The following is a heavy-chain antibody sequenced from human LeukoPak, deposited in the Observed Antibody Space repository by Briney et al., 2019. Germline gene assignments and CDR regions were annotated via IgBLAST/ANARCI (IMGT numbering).Heavy chain of an antibody. CDR1: GYTFTSYA. D-gene: IGHD4-23*01. J-gene: IGHJ3*02. CDR2: INAGNGNT. V-gene: IGHV1-3*01. Sequence: ASVKVSCKASGYTFTSYAMHWVRQAPGQRLEWMGWINAGNGNTKYSQKFQGRVTITTDESTSTAYMELSSLRSEDTAVYYCARDPSGATVVTSAFDIWGQGTMVTVSS. CDR3: ARDPSGATVVTSAFDI.